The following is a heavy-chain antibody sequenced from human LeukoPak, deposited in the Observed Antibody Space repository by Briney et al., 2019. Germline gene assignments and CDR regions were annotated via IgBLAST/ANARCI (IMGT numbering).Heavy chain of an antibody. CDR1: GGSISSYY. J-gene: IGHJ4*02. CDR2: IYTSGST. CDR3: ATLTVVTPLGVDY. D-gene: IGHD4-23*01. V-gene: IGHV4-4*07. Sequence: PSETLSLTCTVSGGSISSYYWNWIRQPAWKGLEWIGHIYTSGSTNYDPSLKSRVTMSVDTSKNQFSLKLSSVTAADTAVYYCATLTVVTPLGVDYWGQGTLVTVSS.